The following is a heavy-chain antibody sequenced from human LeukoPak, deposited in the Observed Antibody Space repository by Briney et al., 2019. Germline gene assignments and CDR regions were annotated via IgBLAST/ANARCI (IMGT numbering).Heavy chain of an antibody. V-gene: IGHV4-61*02. CDR1: GGSIISDSYY. Sequence: KPSETLSLTCSVSGGSIISDSYYWNWIRQPAGKGLEWIGRMYTCGTTNYNPSLESRVTISVDTSKNQFSLKLNSVTAADTAVYYCAKDLGYSSGWSTFDYWGQGTLVTVSS. J-gene: IGHJ4*02. CDR2: MYTCGTT. D-gene: IGHD6-19*01. CDR3: AKDLGYSSGWSTFDY.